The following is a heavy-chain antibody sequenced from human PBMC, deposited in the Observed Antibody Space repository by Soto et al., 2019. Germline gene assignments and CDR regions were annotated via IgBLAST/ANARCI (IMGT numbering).Heavy chain of an antibody. CDR3: AKGRGGSGSLTPRVDF. Sequence: EVQLLESGGGLVQPGGSLRLSCAASGFTFNNYAMSWVRQAPGKGLEWGSAISGGGDTTSYADSVKGRFTVSRDGSKNTLYLKMRSLRAEDTALYYCAKGRGGSGSLTPRVDFWGQGTLVTVSS. D-gene: IGHD3-10*01. CDR2: ISGGGDTT. J-gene: IGHJ4*02. CDR1: GFTFNNYA. V-gene: IGHV3-23*01.